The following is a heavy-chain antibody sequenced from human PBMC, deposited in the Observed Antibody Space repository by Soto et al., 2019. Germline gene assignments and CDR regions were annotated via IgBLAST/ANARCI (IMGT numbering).Heavy chain of an antibody. CDR2: VSNSGSST. J-gene: IGHJ4*02. Sequence: GGSLRLSCAASGFTFRYYAMSWVRQAPGRGLEWVSGVSNSGSSTYYADSVKGRFTISRDNSKNTLYLQMNSLRAEDTAVYYCAKHSRETTTCCGEDWGQGTRVTVSS. CDR1: GFTFRYYA. V-gene: IGHV3-23*01. CDR3: AKHSRETTTCCGED. D-gene: IGHD2-2*01.